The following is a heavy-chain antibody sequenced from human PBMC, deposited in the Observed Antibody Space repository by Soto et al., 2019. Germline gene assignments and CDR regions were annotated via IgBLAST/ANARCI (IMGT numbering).Heavy chain of an antibody. CDR1: GGSISSYY. D-gene: IGHD3-22*01. CDR2: IYYSGST. CDR3: ARGAGAYYDSSGYYTAIDQ. J-gene: IGHJ4*02. Sequence: PSETLSLTCTVSGGSISSYYWSWIRQPPGRGLEWIGYIYYSGSTNYNPSLKSRVTISLDTSKNQFSLRLSSVTAADTAVYYCARGAGAYYDSSGYYTAIDQWGQETMVKVSS. V-gene: IGHV4-59*01.